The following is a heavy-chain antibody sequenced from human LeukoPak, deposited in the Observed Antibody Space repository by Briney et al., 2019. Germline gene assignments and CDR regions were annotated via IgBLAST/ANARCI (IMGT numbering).Heavy chain of an antibody. CDR3: AREGGSYYGAFDY. D-gene: IGHD1-26*01. CDR2: IYYSGST. J-gene: IGHJ4*02. V-gene: IGHV4-59*12. CDR1: GGPISSYY. Sequence: SETLSLTCTVSGGPISSYYWSWIRQPPGKGLEWVGYIYYSGSTNYNPSLKSRVTISGDTSKNQFSLKLSSVTAADTAVYYCAREGGSYYGAFDYWGQGTLVTVSS.